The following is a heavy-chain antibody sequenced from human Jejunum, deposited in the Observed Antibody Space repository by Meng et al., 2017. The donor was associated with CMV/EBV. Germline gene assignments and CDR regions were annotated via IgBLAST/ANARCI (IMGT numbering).Heavy chain of an antibody. CDR1: GFTFSSYW. CDR3: VRSGGTLDY. D-gene: IGHD2-8*02. J-gene: IGHJ4*02. V-gene: IGHV3-74*01. Sequence: RLSCEASGFTFSSYWMHWVRQDPGRGLVWVSQVNPEETTTAYADSVKGRFTISRDNAKNTLYLQMNSLRAEDTAVYYCVRSGGTLDYWGQGTLVTVSS. CDR2: VNPEETTT.